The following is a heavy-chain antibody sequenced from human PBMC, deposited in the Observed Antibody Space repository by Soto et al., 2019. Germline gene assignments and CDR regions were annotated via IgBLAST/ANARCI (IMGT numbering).Heavy chain of an antibody. V-gene: IGHV4-59*08. CDR2: IYYSGST. CDR1: GGSISSYY. J-gene: IGHJ6*02. D-gene: IGHD3-9*01. Sequence: SETLSLTCTVSGGSISSYYWSWIRQPPGKGLEWIGYIYYSGSTNYNPSLKSRVTISVDTSKNQFSLKLSSVTAADTAVYYCARLSSRVLTGYYRGTYYYGMDVWGQGTTVT. CDR3: ARLSSRVLTGYYRGTYYYGMDV.